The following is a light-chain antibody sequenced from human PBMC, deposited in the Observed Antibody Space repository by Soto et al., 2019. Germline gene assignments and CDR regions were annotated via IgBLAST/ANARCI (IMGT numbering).Light chain of an antibody. J-gene: IGLJ2*01. CDR3: ASWDDSLNGVV. Sequence: QSVLTQPPSASGTPGQRVTISCSGSSSNIGSNPVNWYQQLPGTAPKLLIYTNSQRPSGVPDRFSGSKSGTSGSLAISGLQSEDEAYYYCASWDDSLNGVVFGGGTKLTVL. CDR2: TNS. V-gene: IGLV1-44*01. CDR1: SSNIGSNP.